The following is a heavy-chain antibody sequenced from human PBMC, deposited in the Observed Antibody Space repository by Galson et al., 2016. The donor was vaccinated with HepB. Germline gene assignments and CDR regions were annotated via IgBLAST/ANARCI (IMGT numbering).Heavy chain of an antibody. Sequence: SLRLSCAASRFTFSSYWMTWVRQAPGKGLEWVANIKEDGSEKYYVDSVKGRFTISRDNAKNSLYLQMNSLRAEDTALYYCARDGGNCTNGICIGYHYYYGMDVWGQGTTVTVSS. J-gene: IGHJ6*02. CDR2: IKEDGSEK. D-gene: IGHD2-8*01. V-gene: IGHV3-7*01. CDR1: RFTFSSYW. CDR3: ARDGGNCTNGICIGYHYYYGMDV.